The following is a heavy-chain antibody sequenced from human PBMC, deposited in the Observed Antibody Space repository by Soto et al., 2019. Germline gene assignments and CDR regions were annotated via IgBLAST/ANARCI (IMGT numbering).Heavy chain of an antibody. CDR2: VYYSGTT. CDR1: GGSVNGKTYY. V-gene: IGHV4-61*01. J-gene: IGHJ4*02. Sequence: PSETLSLTCSVSGGSVNGKTYYWSWMRQPPGKRLEWIGYVYYSGTTNYNPSLKSRVTISVDLSKNRFSLRLSSVTTADTALYYCARTTAVPNTLRSRYFFDYWGQGTLVTVSS. D-gene: IGHD4-17*01. CDR3: ARTTAVPNTLRSRYFFDY.